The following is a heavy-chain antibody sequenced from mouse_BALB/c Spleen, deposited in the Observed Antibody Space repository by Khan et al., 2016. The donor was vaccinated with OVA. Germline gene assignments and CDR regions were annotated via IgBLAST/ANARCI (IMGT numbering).Heavy chain of an antibody. CDR3: ARSNYYGSSLYAMDY. J-gene: IGHJ4*01. CDR2: IGPGSGST. V-gene: IGHV1S41*01. Sequence: DLVKPGASVKLSCKASGYTFTSYWINWIKQRPGQGLEWIGQIGPGSGSTYYNEMFKGKATLTIDKSSSTVHIKLSSLSSEDSAVYFCARSNYYGSSLYAMDYWGQGTSVTVSA. D-gene: IGHD1-1*01. CDR1: GYTFTSYW.